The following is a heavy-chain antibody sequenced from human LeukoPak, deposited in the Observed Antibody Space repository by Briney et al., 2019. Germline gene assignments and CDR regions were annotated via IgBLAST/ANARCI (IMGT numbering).Heavy chain of an antibody. V-gene: IGHV3-53*04. J-gene: IGHJ3*02. D-gene: IGHD7-27*01. CDR1: GFTVSSNY. CDR2: IYSDGST. CDR3: ARGPEASRLTGDTFEI. Sequence: PGGSLRLSCAASGFTVSSNYMSWVRQAPGKGLEWVPVIYSDGSTYYADSVKGRFTISRHNSKNTLYLQMNSLRAEDTAVYYCARGPEASRLTGDTFEIWGQGTMVTVSS.